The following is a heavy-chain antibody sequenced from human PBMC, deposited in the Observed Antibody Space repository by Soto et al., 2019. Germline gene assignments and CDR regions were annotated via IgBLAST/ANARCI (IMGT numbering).Heavy chain of an antibody. D-gene: IGHD3-10*01. Sequence: QLQLQESGPGLVKPSETLSLTCTVSGGSFSSNSYYWGWIRQPPGKGLEWIGSIYYSGSTYYNPSLKSRVTMYVDPSKTQFSLKLISVTAADTAVYYCARHWITMVRGVCHFDYWGQGTLVTVSS. CDR2: IYYSGST. CDR3: ARHWITMVRGVCHFDY. CDR1: GGSFSSNSYY. V-gene: IGHV4-39*01. J-gene: IGHJ4*02.